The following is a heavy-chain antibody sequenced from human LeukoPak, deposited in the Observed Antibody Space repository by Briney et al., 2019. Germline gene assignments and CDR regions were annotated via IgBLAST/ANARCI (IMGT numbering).Heavy chain of an antibody. V-gene: IGHV3-20*04. CDR1: GFTFSSYG. CDR3: ARGYCSSTSCYVGWFDP. J-gene: IGHJ5*02. CDR2: ISGSGGST. D-gene: IGHD2-2*01. Sequence: GGSLRLSCAASGFTFSSYGMSWVRQAPGKGLEWVSAISGSGGSTGYADSVKGRFTISRDNAKNSLYLQMNSLRAEDTALYYCARGYCSSTSCYVGWFDPWGQGTLVTVSS.